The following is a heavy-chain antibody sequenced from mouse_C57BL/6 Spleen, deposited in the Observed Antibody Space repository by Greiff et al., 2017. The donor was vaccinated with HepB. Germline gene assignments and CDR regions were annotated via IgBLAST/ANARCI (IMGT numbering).Heavy chain of an antibody. CDR3: ARSEGVTTGYFDY. Sequence: VKLQQPGTELVKPGASVKLSCKASGYTFTSYWMHWVKQRPGQGLEWIGNINPSNGGTNYNEKFKSKATLTVDKSSSTAYMQLSSLTSEDSAVYYCARSEGVTTGYFDYWGQGTTLTVSS. V-gene: IGHV1-53*01. J-gene: IGHJ2*01. CDR1: GYTFTSYW. CDR2: INPSNGGT. D-gene: IGHD2-2*01.